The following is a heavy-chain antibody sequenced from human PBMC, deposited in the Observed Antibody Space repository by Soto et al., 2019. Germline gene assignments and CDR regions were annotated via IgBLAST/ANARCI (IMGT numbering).Heavy chain of an antibody. J-gene: IGHJ4*02. CDR3: AAWAEGATEVH. V-gene: IGHV3-33*01. Sequence: SLRLSCETSGFGFSVYGMHWVRQAPGKGLEWVAVIWYDASKQFYAASVEGRFTISRDNSKAILYLQMNSLRAEDTAVYYCAAWAEGATEVHWGQGTLVTVSS. CDR2: IWYDASKQ. D-gene: IGHD2-15*01. CDR1: GFGFSVYG.